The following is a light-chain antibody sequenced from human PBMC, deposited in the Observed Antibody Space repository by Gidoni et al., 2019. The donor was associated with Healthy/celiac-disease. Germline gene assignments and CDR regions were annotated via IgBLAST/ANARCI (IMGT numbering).Light chain of an antibody. J-gene: IGKJ4*01. CDR2: AAS. V-gene: IGKV1-9*01. CDR3: QQLNSYPLT. CDR1: QGISSY. Sequence: DIQLTQSPSFLSASVGDRVTITCRSSQGISSYLAWYQQKPGKAPKLLIYAASTWQSGVPSTFSGSGSGTEFTLTISSLQPEDVATYYCQQLNSYPLTFGGGTKVEIK.